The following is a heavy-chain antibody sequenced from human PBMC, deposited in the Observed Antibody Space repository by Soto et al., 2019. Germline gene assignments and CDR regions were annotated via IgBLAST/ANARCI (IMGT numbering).Heavy chain of an antibody. Sequence: GGSLRLSCAASGFTFSSYAMSWVRQAPGKGLEWVSAISGSGGSTYYADSVKGRFTISRDNSKNTLYLQMNSLRAEDTAVYYCAKDRHTYDFWSGFPDAFDIWGQGTMVTVSS. J-gene: IGHJ3*02. V-gene: IGHV3-23*01. CDR1: GFTFSSYA. CDR2: ISGSGGST. CDR3: AKDRHTYDFWSGFPDAFDI. D-gene: IGHD3-3*01.